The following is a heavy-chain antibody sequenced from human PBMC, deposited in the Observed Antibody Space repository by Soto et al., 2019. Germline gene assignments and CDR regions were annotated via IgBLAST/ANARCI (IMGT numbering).Heavy chain of an antibody. Sequence: ASVKVSCKASGYTFTSYYMHWVRQAPGQGLEWMGIINPSGGSTSYAQKFQGRVTMTRDTSTSTVYMELSSLKTEDTAVYYCTTGGTVPLRYYYYGMDVWGQGTTVTVSS. CDR3: TTGGTVPLRYYYYGMDV. CDR2: INPSGGST. CDR1: GYTFTSYY. J-gene: IGHJ6*02. D-gene: IGHD1-26*01. V-gene: IGHV1-46*01.